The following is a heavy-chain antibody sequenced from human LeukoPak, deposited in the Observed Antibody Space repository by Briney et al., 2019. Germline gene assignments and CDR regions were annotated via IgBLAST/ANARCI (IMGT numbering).Heavy chain of an antibody. Sequence: PSETLSLTCTVSGGSISSGGYYWSWIRQHPGKGLEWIGYIYYSGSTYYNPSLKSRVTISVDTSKNQFSLKLSSVTAADTAVYYCATPLGNYGTRYYYYMDVWGKGTTVTVSS. CDR1: GGSISSGGYY. J-gene: IGHJ6*03. V-gene: IGHV4-31*03. CDR3: ATPLGNYGTRYYYYMDV. CDR2: IYYSGST. D-gene: IGHD4/OR15-4a*01.